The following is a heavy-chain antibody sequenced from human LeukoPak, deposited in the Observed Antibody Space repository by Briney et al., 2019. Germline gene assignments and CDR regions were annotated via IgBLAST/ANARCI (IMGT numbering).Heavy chain of an antibody. CDR2: IIPIFGTA. D-gene: IGHD6-19*01. V-gene: IGHV1-69*05. CDR1: GGTFSSYA. J-gene: IGHJ5*02. CDR3: ARGTPSDNWFDP. Sequence: SVKVSCKASGGTFSSYAISWVRQAPGQGLEWMGGIIPIFGTANYAQKFQGRVTITTDESTSTAYMELSSLRSEDTAVYYCARGTPSDNWFDPWGQGTLVTVSS.